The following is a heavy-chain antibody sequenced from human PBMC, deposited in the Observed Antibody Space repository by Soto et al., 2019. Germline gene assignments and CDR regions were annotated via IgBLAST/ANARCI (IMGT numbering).Heavy chain of an antibody. J-gene: IGHJ4*02. V-gene: IGHV3-7*03. CDR2: IKYDGSEI. Sequence: LRLSCAASGITLSSYWMSWVRQAPGKGLGWVANIKYDGSEIYYVDSVKGRFTISRDNAKNSLLLQMNSLRAEDTAVYYCVRDGNSGWHFDYWGQGTLVTVSS. D-gene: IGHD6-19*01. CDR3: VRDGNSGWHFDY. CDR1: GITLSSYW.